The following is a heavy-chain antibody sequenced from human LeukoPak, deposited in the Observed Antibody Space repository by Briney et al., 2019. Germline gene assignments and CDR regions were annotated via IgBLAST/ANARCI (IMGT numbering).Heavy chain of an antibody. V-gene: IGHV4-59*08. J-gene: IGHJ4*02. CDR1: GGSISSYY. D-gene: IGHD3-10*01. CDR2: TYYSGST. Sequence: PSETLSLTCTVSGGSISSYYWSWIRQPPGKGLEWIGYTYYSGSTNYNPSLKSRVTISVDTSKNQFSLKLNSVTAADTAVYYCAGGRPVRGVTPFDYWGQGTLVTVSS. CDR3: AGGRPVRGVTPFDY.